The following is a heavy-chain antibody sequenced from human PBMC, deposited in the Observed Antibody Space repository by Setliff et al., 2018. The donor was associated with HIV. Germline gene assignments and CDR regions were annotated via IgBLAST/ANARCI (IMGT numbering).Heavy chain of an antibody. J-gene: IGHJ4*01. D-gene: IGHD5-18*01. CDR1: SGSISSGTYY. CDR2: IDYSGSA. CDR3: AREGKTALVTKYFDY. Sequence: KPSETLSLTCTVSSGSISSGTYYWSWTRQYPGKGLEWIGYIDYSGSAFYNPSLKSRITISRDTSKNQFSLKMNSVTAADTAVYYCAREGKTALVTKYFDYWGHGKLVTDS. V-gene: IGHV4-31*03.